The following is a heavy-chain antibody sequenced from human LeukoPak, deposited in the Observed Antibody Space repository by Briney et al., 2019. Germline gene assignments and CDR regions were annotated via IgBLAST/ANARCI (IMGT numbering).Heavy chain of an antibody. J-gene: IGHJ4*02. CDR1: GGTFSSYA. CDR2: IIPIFGTA. CDR3: ATDRVGLGYCSGGSCRRFDY. D-gene: IGHD2-15*01. Sequence: GASVKVSCKASGGTFSSYAISWVRQAPGQGLEWMGGIIPIFGTANYAQKFQGRVTMTEDTSTDTAYMELSSLRSEDTAVYYCATDRVGLGYCSGGSCRRFDYWGQGTLVTVSS. V-gene: IGHV1-69*06.